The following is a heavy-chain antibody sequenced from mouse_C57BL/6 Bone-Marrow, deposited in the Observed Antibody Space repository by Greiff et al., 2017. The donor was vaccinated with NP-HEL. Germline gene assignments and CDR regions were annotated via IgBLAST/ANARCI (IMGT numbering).Heavy chain of an antibody. CDR1: GYAFSSSW. D-gene: IGHD1-1*01. CDR3: ASYYYGSFYYFDY. Sequence: QVQLQQSGPELVKPGASVKISCKASGYAFSSSWMNWVKQRPGKGLEWIGRIYPGDGDTNYNGKFKGKATLTADKSSSTAYMQLSSLTSEDSAVYFCASYYYGSFYYFDYWGQGTTLTVSS. CDR2: IYPGDGDT. V-gene: IGHV1-82*01. J-gene: IGHJ2*01.